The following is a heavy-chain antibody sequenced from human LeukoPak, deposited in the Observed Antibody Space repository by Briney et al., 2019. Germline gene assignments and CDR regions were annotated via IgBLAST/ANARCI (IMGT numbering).Heavy chain of an antibody. CDR3: AIVGYGGNFFDY. CDR2: MNPNSGNT. J-gene: IGHJ4*02. Sequence: ASVKVSCKASGYTFTSYDINWVRQATGQGLEWMGWMNPNSGNTGYAQKFQGRVTMTRNTSISTAYMELSSLRSEDTAVYYCAIVGYGGNFFDYRGQGTLVTVSS. D-gene: IGHD2-15*01. CDR1: GYTFTSYD. V-gene: IGHV1-8*02.